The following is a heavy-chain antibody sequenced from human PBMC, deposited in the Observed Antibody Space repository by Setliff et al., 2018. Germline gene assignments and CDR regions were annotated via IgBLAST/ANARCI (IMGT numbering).Heavy chain of an antibody. CDR3: AREGVDTRSSTDYRYYMDV. J-gene: IGHJ6*03. V-gene: IGHV1-69*05. CDR2: TIPMFGST. CDR1: GGTFSSYG. Sequence: SVKVSCKASGGTFSSYGISWVRQAPGQGPEWMGGTIPMFGSTKYAQKFQERVTIIKDESTSTAYMEVSSLRTEDTAVYYCAREGVDTRSSTDYRYYMDVWGKGTTVTVSS. D-gene: IGHD5-18*01.